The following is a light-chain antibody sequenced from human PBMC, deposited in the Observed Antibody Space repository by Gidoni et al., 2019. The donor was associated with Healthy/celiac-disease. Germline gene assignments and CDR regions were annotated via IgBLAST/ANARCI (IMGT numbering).Light chain of an antibody. CDR2: GNS. Sequence: QSVLTQPPSVPGAPGPRATISCTGSSSNIGAGYDVPWYQQLPGTAPNLLLYGNSNRPSGVPDRFSVSKSGTSASLAITGLQAEDEADYYCQSYDSSLSGYVFGTGTKVTVL. V-gene: IGLV1-40*01. CDR3: QSYDSSLSGYV. J-gene: IGLJ1*01. CDR1: SSNIGAGYD.